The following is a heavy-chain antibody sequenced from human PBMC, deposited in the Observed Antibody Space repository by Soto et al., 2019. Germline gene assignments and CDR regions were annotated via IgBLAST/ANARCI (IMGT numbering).Heavy chain of an antibody. V-gene: IGHV1-18*04. D-gene: IGHD3-9*01. CDR1: GYTFKNYG. J-gene: IGHJ4*02. CDR3: VLGGLETGYYRDMDY. CDR2: ISAYNGDT. Sequence: QDHLVQSGAEVKKPEASAKVSCKASGYTFKNYGINWVRQAPGRGLEWVAWISAYNGDTSYAQHFQGRVTVTTETVTNTAYMELRSLRPDDTAVYFCVLGGLETGYYRDMDYWGQGTLVSVSS.